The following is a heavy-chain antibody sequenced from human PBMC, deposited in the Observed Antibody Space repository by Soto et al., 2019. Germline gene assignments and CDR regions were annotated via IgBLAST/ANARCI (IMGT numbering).Heavy chain of an antibody. CDR3: AKKLFDSSGYHFDY. V-gene: IGHV3-74*01. CDR1: GFTFSSYW. Sequence: GSLRLSCAASGFTFSSYWMHWVRQAPGKGLVWVSRINSDGSSTSYADSVKGRITISRDNAKNTLYLQMNSLRAEDTAVYYCAKKLFDSSGYHFDYWGQGTLVTLSS. CDR2: INSDGSST. J-gene: IGHJ4*02. D-gene: IGHD3-22*01.